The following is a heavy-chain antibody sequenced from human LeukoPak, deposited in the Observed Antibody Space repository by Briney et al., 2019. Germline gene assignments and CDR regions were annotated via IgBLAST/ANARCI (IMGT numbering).Heavy chain of an antibody. V-gene: IGHV4-4*07. Sequence: ASEALSLTCTVSGGSISSYYWSWIRQPAGKGLEWIGRIYTSGSTNYNPSLKSRVTMSVDTSKNQFSLKLSSVTAADTAVYYCARDLKGPPYVAVAGGPYYYYYMDVWGKGTTVTVSS. CDR1: GGSISSYY. J-gene: IGHJ6*03. CDR2: IYTSGST. D-gene: IGHD6-19*01. CDR3: ARDLKGPPYVAVAGGPYYYYYMDV.